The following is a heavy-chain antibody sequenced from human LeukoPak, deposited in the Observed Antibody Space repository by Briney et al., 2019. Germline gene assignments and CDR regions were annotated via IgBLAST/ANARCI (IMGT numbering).Heavy chain of an antibody. J-gene: IGHJ4*02. CDR2: ISSSSSYI. CDR1: GFTFSSYN. Sequence: GGSLRLSCAASGFTFSSYNMHWVRQAPGKGLEWVSSISSSSSYIYYADSVKGRFTISRDNAKNSLYLQMNSLRAEDTAVYYCARGLSGSMVYWGQGTLVTVSS. V-gene: IGHV3-21*01. D-gene: IGHD3-10*01. CDR3: ARGLSGSMVY.